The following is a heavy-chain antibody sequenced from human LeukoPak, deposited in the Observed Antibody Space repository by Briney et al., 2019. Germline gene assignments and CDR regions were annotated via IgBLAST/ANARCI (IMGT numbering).Heavy chain of an antibody. J-gene: IGHJ3*02. CDR2: ISYDGNKK. D-gene: IGHD3-10*01. CDR1: GLTFSNFV. CDR3: ARGAQKILSFGEYPSDAFDI. V-gene: IGHV3-30-3*01. Sequence: GGSLRLSCTASGLTFSNFVMHWVRQPPGKGLQWVTEISYDGNKKTYVDSVKGRFTIPRDNSKNTLYLQMNSLRDEDTAVYYCARGAQKILSFGEYPSDAFDIWGQGTMVSVSS.